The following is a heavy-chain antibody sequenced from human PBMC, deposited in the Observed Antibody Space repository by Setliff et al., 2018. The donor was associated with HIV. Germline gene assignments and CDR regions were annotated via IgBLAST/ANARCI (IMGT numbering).Heavy chain of an antibody. CDR2: ISSSSSTI. Sequence: GGSLRLSCAGSGFSFSDRHIDWVRQAPGKGLEWISYISSSSSTIYYADSVKGRFTISRDNAKNSLYLQMNSLRAEDTAVYYCASRSDYWGQGTLVTVSS. CDR1: GFSFSDRH. V-gene: IGHV3-48*01. J-gene: IGHJ4*02. CDR3: ASRSDY.